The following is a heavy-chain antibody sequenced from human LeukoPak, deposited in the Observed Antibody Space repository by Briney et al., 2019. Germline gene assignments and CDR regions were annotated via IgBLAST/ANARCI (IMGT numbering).Heavy chain of an antibody. V-gene: IGHV4-39*02. J-gene: IGHJ4*02. D-gene: IGHD3-9*01. CDR3: AKDQRKVMLLRYLDGDKALDY. Sequence: PSETLSLICTVSGGISTSSHYWGLIRQPPGKGLEWIGHTYYGGNIYYNPSLKSRVTISVDTSKNQFSLKLNSVTAADTAVYYCAKDQRKVMLLRYLDGDKALDYWGQGTLVTVSS. CDR1: GGISTSSHY. CDR2: TYYGGNI.